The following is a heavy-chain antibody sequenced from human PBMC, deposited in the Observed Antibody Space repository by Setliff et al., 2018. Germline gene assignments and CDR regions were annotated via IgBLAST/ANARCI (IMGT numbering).Heavy chain of an antibody. CDR3: AISTLSICSGGSCPNAFDV. V-gene: IGHV1-18*01. D-gene: IGHD2-15*01. CDR2: ISSYNDVT. J-gene: IGHJ3*01. CDR1: GYTFTNYG. Sequence: ASVKVSCKTSGYTFTNYGISWVRQAPGQGLEWVGWISSYNDVTSYAQRFQGRVTLTTDTSTSAAYMELRTLRSDDTAVYYCAISTLSICSGGSCPNAFDVWGQGTMVTV.